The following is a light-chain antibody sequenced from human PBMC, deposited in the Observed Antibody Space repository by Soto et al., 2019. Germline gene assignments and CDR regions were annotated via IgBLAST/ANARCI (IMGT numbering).Light chain of an antibody. CDR3: VLCLCTGTWV. CDR2: STH. J-gene: IGLJ3*02. V-gene: IGLV8-61*01. CDR1: SGSVSTSFY. Sequence: QTVVTQEPSFSVSPGGTVTVTCGLTSGSVSTSFYSTWYQQTPGQAPRTLIYSTHTRSSGVPDRFSGSILGNKAALTITGAQADDEIDYYCVLCLCTGTWVFGGGPKVTVL.